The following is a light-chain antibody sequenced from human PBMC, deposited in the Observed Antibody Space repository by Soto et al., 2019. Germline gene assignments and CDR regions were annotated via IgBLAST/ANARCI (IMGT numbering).Light chain of an antibody. CDR1: QSVTSN. CDR3: QQYNTWPPWT. V-gene: IGKV3-15*01. CDR2: DAS. J-gene: IGKJ1*01. Sequence: EIVLTQSPGTLSLSPGERATLSCRASQSVTSNFAWYQQKPGQAPRLLIYDASTRATGIPARFSGSGSGTEFTLTISSLQSEDFAVYYCQQYNTWPPWTFGRGTKVDIK.